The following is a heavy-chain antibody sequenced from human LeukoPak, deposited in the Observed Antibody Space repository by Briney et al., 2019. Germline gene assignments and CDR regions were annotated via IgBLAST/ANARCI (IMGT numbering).Heavy chain of an antibody. V-gene: IGHV4-59*01. D-gene: IGHD3-3*01. CDR1: GDSISSYY. CDR2: IYYSGST. J-gene: IGHJ4*02. CDR3: ARYRTSNYDFWSGYYNYFDY. Sequence: PSETLSLTCTGSGDSISSYYWSWIRQPPGKGLEWIGYIYYSGSTNYNPSLKSRVTISVDTSKNQFSLKLSSVTAADTAVYYCARYRTSNYDFWSGYYNYFDYWGQGTLVTVSS.